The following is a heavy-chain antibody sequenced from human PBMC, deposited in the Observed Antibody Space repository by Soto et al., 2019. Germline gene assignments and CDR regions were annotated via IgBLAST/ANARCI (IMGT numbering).Heavy chain of an antibody. D-gene: IGHD5-12*01. CDR1: GDIFSGYS. J-gene: IGHJ4*02. V-gene: IGHV1-69*14. Sequence: QVQLVQSGAEVKKPGSSVKVSCKTSGDIFSGYSISWVRQAPGQGLEWMGGIIPIFGTTNYAQRFHGRVTITADKSTSTAYKELYSLKSEDTAVYYCARDLGSGYDPGDYWGQGTLVTVSS. CDR2: IIPIFGTT. CDR3: ARDLGSGYDPGDY.